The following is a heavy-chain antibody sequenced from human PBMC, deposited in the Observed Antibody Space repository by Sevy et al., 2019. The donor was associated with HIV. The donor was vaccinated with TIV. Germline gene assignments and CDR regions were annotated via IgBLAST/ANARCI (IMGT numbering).Heavy chain of an antibody. J-gene: IGHJ4*02. D-gene: IGHD3-16*01. CDR3: TRGKGAQSIFDY. CDR2: LKHKAYGGTL. V-gene: IGHV3-49*04. CDR1: GFTFGDYA. Sequence: GVSLRLSCTGSGFTFGDYAMSWVRQAPGKGLEWVAFLKHKAYGGTLDYAASVKGRFSISRDDSKSIAHLQMNDLKTEDTAIYYCTRGKGAQSIFDYWGQGALVTVSS.